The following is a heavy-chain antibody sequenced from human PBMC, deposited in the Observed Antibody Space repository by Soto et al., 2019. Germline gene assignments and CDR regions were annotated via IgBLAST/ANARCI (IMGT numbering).Heavy chain of an antibody. CDR2: ISSSSSYI. J-gene: IGHJ2*01. D-gene: IGHD3-10*01. Sequence: EVRLVESGGGLVKPGGSLRLSCAASGFTFSSYSMNWVRQAPGTGLEWVSSISSSSSYIYYADSVKGRFTISRDNAKNSMYLQMISLRAEDTAVYYCASDSTSAAMVRGVTSCNFDLWGSGTLVTVSS. CDR3: ASDSTSAAMVRGVTSCNFDL. V-gene: IGHV3-21*01. CDR1: GFTFSSYS.